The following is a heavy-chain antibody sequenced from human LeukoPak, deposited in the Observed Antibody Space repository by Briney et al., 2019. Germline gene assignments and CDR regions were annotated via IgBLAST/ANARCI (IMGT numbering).Heavy chain of an antibody. J-gene: IGHJ2*01. CDR3: ARSPDYGDPYWYFDL. D-gene: IGHD4-17*01. CDR1: GFTVSSNY. V-gene: IGHV3-53*01. CDR2: IYRGGST. Sequence: GGSLRLSCAASGFTVSSNYMSWVRQAPGKRLEWVSVIYRGGSTHYAGSVEGRFTISRDKSKNTVYLQLNSLRAEDTAVYYCARSPDYGDPYWYFDLWGRGTLVTVSS.